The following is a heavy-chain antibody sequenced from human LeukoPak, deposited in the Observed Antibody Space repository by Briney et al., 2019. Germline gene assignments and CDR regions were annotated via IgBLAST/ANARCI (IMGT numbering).Heavy chain of an antibody. J-gene: IGHJ4*02. CDR1: GFTFSSYW. CDR2: IKQDGSEK. Sequence: PGGSLRLSCAASGFTFSSYWMSWVRQAPGKGLEWVANIKQDGSEKYNVDFVKGRFTISRDNAKNSLYLQMNSLRVEDTAVYYCARGDSSGYFYFGSWGQGTLVTVSS. D-gene: IGHD3-22*01. V-gene: IGHV3-7*01. CDR3: ARGDSSGYFYFGS.